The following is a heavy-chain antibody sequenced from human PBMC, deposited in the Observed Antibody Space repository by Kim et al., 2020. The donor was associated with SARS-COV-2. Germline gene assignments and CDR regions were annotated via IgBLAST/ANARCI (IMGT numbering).Heavy chain of an antibody. CDR1: GFTFSSDR. D-gene: IGHD6-13*01. CDR2: ISRSSSDI. V-gene: IGHV3-21*01. Sequence: GGSLRLSCAASGFTFSSDRMNWVRQAPGKGLEWVSSISRSSSDIYNADAVKGRFTISRDNAQNSLYLQMNRLRAEHTAVSYCASVAAAGPPVYYYHGMDVWGQGTTVT. J-gene: IGHJ6*01. CDR3: ASVAAAGPPVYYYHGMDV.